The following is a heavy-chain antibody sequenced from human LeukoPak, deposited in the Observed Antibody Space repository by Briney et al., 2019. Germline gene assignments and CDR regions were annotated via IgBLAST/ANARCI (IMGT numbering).Heavy chain of an antibody. J-gene: IGHJ6*02. CDR1: GFTFSSYG. Sequence: GGSLRLSCAASGFTFSSYGMHWVRQAPGKGLEWGEVIWYDGSNKYYADSVKGRFTISRDNSKNTLYLQMNSLRAEDTAVYYCASSLVPPPYYGMDVWGQGTTVTVSS. D-gene: IGHD6-6*01. CDR2: IWYDGSNK. CDR3: ASSLVPPPYYGMDV. V-gene: IGHV3-33*01.